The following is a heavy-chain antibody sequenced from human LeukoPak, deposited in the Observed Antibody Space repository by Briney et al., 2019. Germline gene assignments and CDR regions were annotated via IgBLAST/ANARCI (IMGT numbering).Heavy chain of an antibody. CDR3: ARDAGYCSSETCYDDAFDI. D-gene: IGHD2-2*01. J-gene: IGHJ3*02. V-gene: IGHV1-18*04. CDR1: GYTFTGYY. CDR2: ISGYNGNA. Sequence: ASVKVSCKASGYTFTGYYIHWVRQAPGQGLEWMGWISGYNGNATYTQKLQGRVIMTTDTSTTTAYMDLRSLRSDDTAVYYCARDAGYCSSETCYDDAFDIWGQGTMVTVSS.